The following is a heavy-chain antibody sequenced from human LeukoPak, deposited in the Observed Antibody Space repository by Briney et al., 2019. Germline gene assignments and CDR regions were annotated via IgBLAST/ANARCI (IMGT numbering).Heavy chain of an antibody. CDR2: IRSKAYGGTT. CDR1: GFTFSSDA. CDR3: TRGDIVATIYFDY. Sequence: PGGSLRLSCAASGFTFSSDAMSWVRQAPGKGLEWVGFIRSKAYGGTTEYAASVKGRFTISRDDSKSIAYLQMNSLKTEDTAVYYCTRGDIVATIYFDYWGQGTLVTVSS. J-gene: IGHJ4*02. V-gene: IGHV3-49*04. D-gene: IGHD5-12*01.